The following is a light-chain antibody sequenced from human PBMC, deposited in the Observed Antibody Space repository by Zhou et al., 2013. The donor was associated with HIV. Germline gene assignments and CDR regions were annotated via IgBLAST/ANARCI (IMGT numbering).Light chain of an antibody. CDR1: HTVTSNY. V-gene: IGKV3-20*01. Sequence: DIEVTQSPGTLSLSPGERATLSCRASHTVTSNYLAWYQHKPGQGPKVLIFGASTRANGIPDRFSGSGSGTEFTLTISRLEPEDFAVYYCQHYGISPYTFGPGTKLEI. J-gene: IGKJ2*01. CDR3: QHYGISPYT. CDR2: GAS.